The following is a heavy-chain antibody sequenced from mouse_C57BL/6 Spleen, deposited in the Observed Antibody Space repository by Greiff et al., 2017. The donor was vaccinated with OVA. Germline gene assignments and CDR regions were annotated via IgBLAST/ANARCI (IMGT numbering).Heavy chain of an antibody. D-gene: IGHD1-1*01. CDR3: TALYYYGSMY. J-gene: IGHJ2*01. CDR1: GFTFSSYA. V-gene: IGHV5-9-1*02. Sequence: DVMLVESGEGLVKPGGSLKLSCAASGFTFSSYAMSWVRQTPEKRLEWVAYISSGGDYIYYADTVKGRFTISRDNARNTLYLQMSSLKSEDTAMYYCTALYYYGSMYWGQGTTLTVSS. CDR2: ISSGGDYI.